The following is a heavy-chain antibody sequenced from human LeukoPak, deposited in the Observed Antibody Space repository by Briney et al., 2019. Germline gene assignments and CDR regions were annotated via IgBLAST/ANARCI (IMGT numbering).Heavy chain of an antibody. CDR1: GYVFTPHH. V-gene: IGHV1-3*01. J-gene: IGHJ4*02. D-gene: IGHD5-24*01. CDR2: VSAANNP. CDR3: AMSVEMPPIPSFNY. Sequence: ASVTVSCKTSGYVFTPHHIHWMRQAPGQGLELLGWVSAANNPEYSQKFQGRVVITRDASATTSYLELNSLRSEDTAVYYCAMSVEMPPIPSFNYWGQGTLVTVSS.